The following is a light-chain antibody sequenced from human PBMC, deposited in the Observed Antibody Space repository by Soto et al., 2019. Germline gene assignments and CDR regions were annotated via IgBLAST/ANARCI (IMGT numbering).Light chain of an antibody. J-gene: IGKJ1*01. V-gene: IGKV1-9*01. CDR3: QQCNTFWT. CDR1: QGISSY. Sequence: IQLTQSPSSLSASVGDRVTITCRSSQGISSYLAWYQQKPGKAPKLLIYAASTLQSGVPSRFSGSGSGTDFTLTISSLQPDDFATYYCQQCNTFWTFGQGTKVDIK. CDR2: AAS.